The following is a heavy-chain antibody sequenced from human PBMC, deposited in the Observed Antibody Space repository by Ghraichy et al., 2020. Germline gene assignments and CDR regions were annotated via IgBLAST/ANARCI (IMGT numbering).Heavy chain of an antibody. Sequence: ASVKVSCKVARSTVTELSMFWNRECPGKVLKWKGGFDPEDGETIYAQKFQGRVTMTEDTSTDTAYMELSSLRSEDTAVYYCATDRGSPTGTPFDAFDIWGQVTMVTVSS. J-gene: IGHJ3*02. V-gene: IGHV1-24*01. CDR3: ATDRGSPTGTPFDAFDI. CDR2: FDPEDGET. D-gene: IGHD1-1*01. CDR1: RSTVTELS.